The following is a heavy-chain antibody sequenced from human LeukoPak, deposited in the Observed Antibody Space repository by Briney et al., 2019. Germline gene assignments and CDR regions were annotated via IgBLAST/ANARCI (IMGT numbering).Heavy chain of an antibody. J-gene: IGHJ4*02. V-gene: IGHV1-2*06. CDR1: GYTFTGYY. Sequence: ASVKVSCKASGYTFTGYYMHWVRQAPGQGLEWMGRINPNSGGTNYAQKFQGRVTMTRDTSISTAYMELSRLRSDDTAVYYCARVSIAVAGTRIDYWGQGTLVSVSS. D-gene: IGHD6-19*01. CDR3: ARVSIAVAGTRIDY. CDR2: INPNSGGT.